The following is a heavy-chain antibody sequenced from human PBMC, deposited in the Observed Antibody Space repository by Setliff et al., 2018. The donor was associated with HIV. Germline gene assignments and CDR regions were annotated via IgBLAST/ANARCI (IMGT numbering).Heavy chain of an antibody. V-gene: IGHV1-2*02. CDR1: GYTFSDYY. CDR2: INPNSGGT. J-gene: IGHJ3*02. Sequence: ASVKVSCKTSGYTFSDYYIHWVRQAPGQGLEWMGWINPNSGGTKYAQTFQGRVTMTRDTSINTAYMDLSRLRSDDTAVYYCARARITIFGVLIIPDAFDIWGQGTMVTVSS. D-gene: IGHD3-3*01. CDR3: ARARITIFGVLIIPDAFDI.